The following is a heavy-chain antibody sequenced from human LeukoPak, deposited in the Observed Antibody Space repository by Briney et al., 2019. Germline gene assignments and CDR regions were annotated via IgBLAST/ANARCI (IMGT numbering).Heavy chain of an antibody. D-gene: IGHD3-10*01. J-gene: IGHJ4*02. CDR1: GGSISSYY. CDR2: IYYSGST. V-gene: IGHV4-39*07. CDR3: ARRPTYYYGSGSYGEADY. Sequence: PSETLSLTCTVSGGSISSYYWGWIRQPPGKGLEWIGSIYYSGSTYYNPSLKSRVTISVDTSKNQFSLKLSSVTAAVTAVYYCARRPTYYYGSGSYGEADYWGQGTLVTVSS.